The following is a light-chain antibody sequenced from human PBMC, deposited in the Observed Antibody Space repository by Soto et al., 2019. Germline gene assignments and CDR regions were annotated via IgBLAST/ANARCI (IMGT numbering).Light chain of an antibody. CDR1: QSVSSD. CDR2: DAS. Sequence: EIVMTQSPATLSVSPGERATLSCRASQSVSSDLAWYHQKPGQAPRLLISDASNRATGIPARFSGSGSGTDFTLTISSLQPEDVATYYCQKYNSAPLTFGQGTKVDIK. J-gene: IGKJ1*01. CDR3: QKYNSAPLT. V-gene: IGKV3D-15*01.